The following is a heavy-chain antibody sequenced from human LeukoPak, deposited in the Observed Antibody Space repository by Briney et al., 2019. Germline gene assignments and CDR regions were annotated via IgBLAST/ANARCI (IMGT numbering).Heavy chain of an antibody. J-gene: IGHJ4*02. CDR1: GFTFSSYS. V-gene: IGHV3-21*01. CDR2: ISSSSSYI. Sequence: PGGSLRLSCAASGFTFSSYSMNWVRQAPGKGLEWVSSISSSSSYIYYADSVKGRFTISRDNAKNSLYLQMNSLRAEDTAVYYCARDWGMTSDRYFDYWGQGTLVTVSS. CDR3: ARDWGMTSDRYFDY. D-gene: IGHD3-16*01.